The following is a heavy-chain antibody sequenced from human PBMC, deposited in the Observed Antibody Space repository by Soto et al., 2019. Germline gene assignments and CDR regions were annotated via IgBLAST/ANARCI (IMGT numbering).Heavy chain of an antibody. D-gene: IGHD6-19*01. CDR3: ARTSIAVAGYYYYGMDV. Sequence: ASVKVSCKASGYTFTSYAMHWVRQAPGQRLEWMGWINAGNGNTKYSQKFQGRVTITRDTSASTAYMELGSLRSEDTAVYYCARTSIAVAGYYYYGMDVWGQGTTVTVSS. CDR1: GYTFTSYA. J-gene: IGHJ6*02. CDR2: INAGNGNT. V-gene: IGHV1-3*01.